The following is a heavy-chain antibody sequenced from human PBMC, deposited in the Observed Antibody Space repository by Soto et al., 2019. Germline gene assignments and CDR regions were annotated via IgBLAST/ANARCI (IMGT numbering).Heavy chain of an antibody. D-gene: IGHD5-18*01. CDR2: IGTAGDT. Sequence: GGSLRLSCAASGFTFSSYDMHWVRQATGKGLEWVSAIGTAGDTYYPGTVEGGFTISRENAKNSLYLQMNSLRAEDTAVYYRARDTAEYERDAFDIWGQGTTVTVSS. V-gene: IGHV3-13*01. J-gene: IGHJ3*02. CDR3: ARDTAEYERDAFDI. CDR1: GFTFSSYD.